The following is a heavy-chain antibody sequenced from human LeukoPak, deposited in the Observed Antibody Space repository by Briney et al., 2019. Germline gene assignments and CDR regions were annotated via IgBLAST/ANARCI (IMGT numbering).Heavy chain of an antibody. J-gene: IGHJ4*02. Sequence: GGSLRLSCAASGFTFSSYGMHWVRQAPGKGLEWVAFIRYDGSNKYYADSVKGRFTISRDNSKNTLYLQMNSLRAEDTAVYYCAKQGYYYDSSPDYWGQGTLVTVSS. CDR1: GFTFSSYG. V-gene: IGHV3-30*02. D-gene: IGHD3-22*01. CDR3: AKQGYYYDSSPDY. CDR2: IRYDGSNK.